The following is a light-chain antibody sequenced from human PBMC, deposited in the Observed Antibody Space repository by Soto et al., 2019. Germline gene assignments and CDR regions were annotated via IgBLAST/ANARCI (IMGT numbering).Light chain of an antibody. CDR1: QSVSRSN. J-gene: IGKJ5*01. CDR2: GTS. CDR3: EQYGSSPHSTT. V-gene: IGKV3-20*01. Sequence: EILFTQSPDTLSLSPGERATVSCRASQSVSRSNLAWYQHKPGKAPRLLIYGTSNRATGIPDRFTGSGSGTDLTLTISSLEPEDFAVYYCEQYGSSPHSTTFGQGTRLEIK.